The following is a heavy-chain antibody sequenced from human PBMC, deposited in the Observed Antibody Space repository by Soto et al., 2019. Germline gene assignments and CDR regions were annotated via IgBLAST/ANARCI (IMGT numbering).Heavy chain of an antibody. J-gene: IGHJ4*02. CDR3: ARVEDSSGWQFDY. CDR1: GGSISSYY. CDR2: IYYSGST. D-gene: IGHD6-19*01. Sequence: SETLSLTCTVSGGSISSYYWSWIRQPPGKGLEWIGYIYYSGSTNYNPSLKSRVTISVDTSKNQFSLKLSSVTAADTAVYYCARVEDSSGWQFDYWGQGTLVTVS. V-gene: IGHV4-59*01.